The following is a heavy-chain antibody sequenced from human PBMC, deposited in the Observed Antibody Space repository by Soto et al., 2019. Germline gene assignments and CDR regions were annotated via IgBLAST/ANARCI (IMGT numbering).Heavy chain of an antibody. V-gene: IGHV1-69*12. D-gene: IGHD4-17*01. Sequence: QVQLVQSGAEVKKPGSSVRVSCKASGGTLRNYGISWVRQAPGQGLEWMGGIIPVFGTANYAQKFQGRVTXXAXXSTSTVYMDVTSLGSEDTAVYYCSRGDATKIVVTTYYGMDVWGQGTTVTVSS. CDR2: IIPVFGTA. CDR1: GGTLRNYG. J-gene: IGHJ6*02. CDR3: SRGDATKIVVTTYYGMDV.